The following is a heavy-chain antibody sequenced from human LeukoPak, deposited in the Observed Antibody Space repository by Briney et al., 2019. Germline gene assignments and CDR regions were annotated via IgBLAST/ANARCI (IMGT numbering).Heavy chain of an antibody. Sequence: ASVKVSCKASGGTFSSYAISWVRQAPGQELEWMGGIIPIFGTANYAQKFQGRVTITADKSTSTAYMELSSLRSEDTAVYYCASDYYDSSQGPRWFDPWGQGILVTVSS. CDR2: IIPIFGTA. D-gene: IGHD3-22*01. CDR3: ASDYYDSSQGPRWFDP. J-gene: IGHJ5*02. V-gene: IGHV1-69*06. CDR1: GGTFSSYA.